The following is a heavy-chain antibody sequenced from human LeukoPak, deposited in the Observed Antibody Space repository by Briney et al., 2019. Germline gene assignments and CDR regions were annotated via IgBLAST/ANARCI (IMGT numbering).Heavy chain of an antibody. Sequence: GGSLRLSCAASGLTLSSYEMKWVRQAPGEGLECVSYIENSGSNIYYADSVTGRLTISRDKATNSLYLQMNSLRGHGRVVHHCSSWPHSDYWGQGTLVTVSS. J-gene: IGHJ4*02. CDR3: SSWPHSDY. CDR2: IENSGSNI. V-gene: IGHV3-48*03. D-gene: IGHD6-13*01. CDR1: GLTLSSYE.